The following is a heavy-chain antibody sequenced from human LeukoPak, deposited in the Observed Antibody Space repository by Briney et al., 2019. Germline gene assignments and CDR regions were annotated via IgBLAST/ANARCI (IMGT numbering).Heavy chain of an antibody. D-gene: IGHD2-15*01. J-gene: IGHJ4*02. CDR3: AREKISGLPDY. CDR2: ISAYNGNT. CDR1: GGTFSSYA. V-gene: IGHV1-18*01. Sequence: ASVKVSCKASGGTFSSYAISWVRQAPGQGLEWMGWISAYNGNTNYAQKLQGRVTMTTDTSTSTAYMELRSLRSDDTAVYYCAREKISGLPDYWGQGTLVTVSS.